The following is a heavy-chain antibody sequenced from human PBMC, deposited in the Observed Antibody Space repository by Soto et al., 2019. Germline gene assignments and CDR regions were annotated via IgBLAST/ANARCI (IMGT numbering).Heavy chain of an antibody. CDR1: GGSISSGGYY. Sequence: PSETLSLTCTVSGGSISSGGYYWSWIRQHPGKGLEWIGYIYYSGSTYYNPSLKSRVTISVDTSKNQFSLKLSSVTAADTAVYYCARSDYYDSSGYFDYWGQGTLVTVSS. D-gene: IGHD3-22*01. CDR3: ARSDYYDSSGYFDY. J-gene: IGHJ4*02. CDR2: IYYSGST. V-gene: IGHV4-31*03.